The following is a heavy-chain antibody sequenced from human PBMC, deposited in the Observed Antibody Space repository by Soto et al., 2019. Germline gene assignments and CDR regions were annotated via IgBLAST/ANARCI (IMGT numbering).Heavy chain of an antibody. J-gene: IGHJ4*02. CDR2: ISGSSSYT. Sequence: GGSLRLSCAASGFTFSSYTMNWVRQAPGKGLEWVSSISGSSSYTYYADSVKGRFTISRDNSKNSLYLQMNSLRAEDTAVYYCARDKLVWVGPLFYNGIDYWGQGTLVTVSS. V-gene: IGHV3-23*01. D-gene: IGHD3-3*01. CDR3: ARDKLVWVGPLFYNGIDY. CDR1: GFTFSSYT.